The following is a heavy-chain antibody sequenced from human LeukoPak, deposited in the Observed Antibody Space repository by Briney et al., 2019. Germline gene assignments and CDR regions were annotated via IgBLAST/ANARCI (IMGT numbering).Heavy chain of an antibody. J-gene: IGHJ4*02. D-gene: IGHD1-26*01. V-gene: IGHV3-49*04. CDR1: GLTFGDYA. CDR2: IRSKAYGGTT. CDR3: TARRGGSRLDY. Sequence: PGGSLRLSCTASGLTFGDYAMSWVRQAPGKGLEWVGFIRSKAYGGTTEYAASVKGRFIISRDDSKSIAYLQMNSLKTEDTAVYYCTARRGGSRLDYWGQGTLVTVSS.